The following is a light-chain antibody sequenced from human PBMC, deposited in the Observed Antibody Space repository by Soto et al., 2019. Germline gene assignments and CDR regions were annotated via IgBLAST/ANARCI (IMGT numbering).Light chain of an antibody. CDR1: QSVSDR. V-gene: IGKV3-15*01. Sequence: EIVMTQSPDTLSVSPGERSTLSCRASQSVSDRVVWYQQKSGQAPRLLIYGASTRATGVPARFSGRGSGTEFTLTISSLQSEDFAVYYCQQYTNWPPNTFGQGTRLEIK. CDR3: QQYTNWPPNT. CDR2: GAS. J-gene: IGKJ5*01.